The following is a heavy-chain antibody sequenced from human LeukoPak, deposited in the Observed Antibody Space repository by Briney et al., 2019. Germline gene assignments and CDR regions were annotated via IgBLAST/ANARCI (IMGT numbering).Heavy chain of an antibody. Sequence: SETLSLTCTVSDNSISSSSYYWGWLRQPPGKGLEWIGTIYYSGSTYYNPSLKSRVTVSLHTYKNQFSLQLNSVTAADTAVYYCMGGPNFEAFDIWGQGTMVPVSS. CDR2: IYYSGST. V-gene: IGHV4-39*01. CDR3: MGGPNFEAFDI. J-gene: IGHJ3*02. CDR1: DNSISSSSYY. D-gene: IGHD3-16*01.